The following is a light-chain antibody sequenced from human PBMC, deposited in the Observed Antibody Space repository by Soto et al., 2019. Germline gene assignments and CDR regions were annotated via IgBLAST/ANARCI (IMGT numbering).Light chain of an antibody. CDR1: SSDVGGYNY. J-gene: IGLJ3*02. Sequence: QSALTQPPSASGSPGQSVTISCTGTSSDVGGYNYVSWYQHHPGKAPKLMIYEVTKRPSGVPDRSSGSKSGNTASLTVSGLQADDEADYYCNSYAGNNWVFGGGTKLTVL. V-gene: IGLV2-8*01. CDR2: EVT. CDR3: NSYAGNNWV.